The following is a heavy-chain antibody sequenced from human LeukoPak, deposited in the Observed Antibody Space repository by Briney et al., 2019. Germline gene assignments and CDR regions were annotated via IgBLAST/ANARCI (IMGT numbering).Heavy chain of an antibody. CDR3: ASGDTAMVTLAFDI. CDR2: INPNSGGT. Sequence: GASVKVSCKASGYTFTGYYMHWVRQAPGQGLEWMGRINPNSGGTNYAQKFQGRVTMTRDTSISTAYMELSRLRSDDTAVYYCASGDTAMVTLAFDIWGQGTMVTVSS. CDR1: GYTFTGYY. V-gene: IGHV1-2*06. D-gene: IGHD5-18*01. J-gene: IGHJ3*02.